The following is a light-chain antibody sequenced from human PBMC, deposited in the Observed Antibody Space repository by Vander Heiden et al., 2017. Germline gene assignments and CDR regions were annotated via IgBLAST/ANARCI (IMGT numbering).Light chain of an antibody. Sequence: DIVMTQSPISLPVTPGEPASISCRSSQSLLHSNGYNYLDWYLQKPGQSPQLLIYLGSNRASGVPDRFSGSGSGTDFTLKISRVEAEDVGVYYCMQAIQTPPYTFGQGTKLEIK. J-gene: IGKJ2*01. CDR1: QSLLHSNGYNY. CDR2: LGS. V-gene: IGKV2-28*01. CDR3: MQAIQTPPYT.